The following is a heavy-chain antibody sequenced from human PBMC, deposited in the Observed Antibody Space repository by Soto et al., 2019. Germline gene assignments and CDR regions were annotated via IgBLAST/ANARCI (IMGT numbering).Heavy chain of an antibody. Sequence: PSETLSLTCTVSGGSISSSSYYWGWIRQPPGKGLEWIGSIYYSGSTYYNPSLKSRVTISVDPSKNQFSLKLSSVTAADTAVYYCALFHLTGYYTYDYWGQGTLVTVSS. CDR1: GGSISSSSYY. CDR3: ALFHLTGYYTYDY. J-gene: IGHJ4*02. D-gene: IGHD3-9*01. V-gene: IGHV4-39*01. CDR2: IYYSGST.